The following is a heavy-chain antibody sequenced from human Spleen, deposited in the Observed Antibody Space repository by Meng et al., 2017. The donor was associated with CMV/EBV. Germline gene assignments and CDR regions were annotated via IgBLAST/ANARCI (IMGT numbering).Heavy chain of an antibody. V-gene: IGHV4-34*01. CDR1: GGSFDGYF. CDR2: IDHSGST. D-gene: IGHD3-3*01. CDR3: AAAIYDSPDWFGP. Sequence: CAGSGGSFDGYFWSWIRQPPGKGLEWIGEIDHSGSTNYTPSLKSRVTISVDTSKNHFSLKMSSVTAADTAVYYCAAAIYDSPDWFGPWGQGTLVTVSS. J-gene: IGHJ5*02.